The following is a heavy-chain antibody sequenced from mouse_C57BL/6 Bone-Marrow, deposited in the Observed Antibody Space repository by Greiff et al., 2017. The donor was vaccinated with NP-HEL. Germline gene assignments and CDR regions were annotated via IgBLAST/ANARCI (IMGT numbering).Heavy chain of an antibody. Sequence: EVQLQESGPGLVKPSQSLSLTCSVTGYSITSGYYWNWIRQFPGNKLEWMGYISYDGSNNYNPSLKNRIPITRDTSKNQFFLKLNSVTTEDTATYYCARDDYDDWFAYWGQGTLVTVSA. CDR2: ISYDGSN. CDR3: ARDDYDDWFAY. J-gene: IGHJ3*01. D-gene: IGHD2-4*01. V-gene: IGHV3-6*01. CDR1: GYSITSGYY.